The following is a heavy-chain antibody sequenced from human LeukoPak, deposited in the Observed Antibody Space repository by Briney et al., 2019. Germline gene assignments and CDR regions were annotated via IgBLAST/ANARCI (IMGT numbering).Heavy chain of an antibody. CDR2: MSHSGSA. J-gene: IGHJ3*02. CDR1: GGSDTTSSYY. Sequence: SETLSLTCTVSGGSDTTSSYYWGWIRQPPGKGLEWIGSMSHSGSAFYNPSLKSRVSISVDTSKNQFSLRVTSVTAADTAVYYCARAYCSSTSCYISAFDIWGQGTMVAVSS. D-gene: IGHD2-2*02. CDR3: ARAYCSSTSCYISAFDI. V-gene: IGHV4-39*01.